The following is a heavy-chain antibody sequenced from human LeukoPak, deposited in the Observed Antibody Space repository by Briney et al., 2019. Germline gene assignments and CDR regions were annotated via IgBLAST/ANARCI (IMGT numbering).Heavy chain of an antibody. J-gene: IGHJ4*02. CDR3: ARDRYYDFWSGSPFDY. V-gene: IGHV3-21*01. CDR1: GFTFSSYG. CDR2: ISSSSSYI. D-gene: IGHD3-3*01. Sequence: GGSLRLSCAASGFTFSSYGMNWVRQAPGKGLEWVSSISSSSSYIYYADSVKGRFTISRDNAKNSLYLQMNSLRAEDTAVYYCARDRYYDFWSGSPFDYWGQGTLVTVSS.